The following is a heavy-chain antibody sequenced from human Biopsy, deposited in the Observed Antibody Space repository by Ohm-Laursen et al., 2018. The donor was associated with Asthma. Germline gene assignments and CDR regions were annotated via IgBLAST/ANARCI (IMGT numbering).Heavy chain of an antibody. V-gene: IGHV4-39*07. CDR3: AGFCSGGNCPDH. CDR2: MYYGETT. CDR1: GASITSSAYY. J-gene: IGHJ4*02. D-gene: IGHD2-15*01. Sequence: SDTLSLTCIVSGASITSSAYYWGWIRQPPGKGLEWIGSMYYGETTYYSPSLKSRVTISVDTSKKQISLRLSSVIAADTAVYYCAGFCSGGNCPDHWGQGTLVTVSS.